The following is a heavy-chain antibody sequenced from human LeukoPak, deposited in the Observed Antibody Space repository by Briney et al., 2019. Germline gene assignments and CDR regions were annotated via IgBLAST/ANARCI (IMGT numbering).Heavy chain of an antibody. Sequence: PSQTLSLTCAVSGGSISSGGYSWSWIRQPPGKGLEWIGYIYHSGSTYYNPSLKSRVTISVDTSKNQFSLKLSSVTAADTAVYYCAREREDIVVVVAATPVHAFDIWGQGTMVTVSS. J-gene: IGHJ3*02. CDR2: IYHSGST. D-gene: IGHD2-15*01. V-gene: IGHV4-30-2*01. CDR1: GGSISSGGYS. CDR3: AREREDIVVVVAATPVHAFDI.